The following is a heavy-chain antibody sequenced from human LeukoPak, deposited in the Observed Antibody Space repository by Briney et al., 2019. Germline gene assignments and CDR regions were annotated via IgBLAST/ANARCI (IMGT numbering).Heavy chain of an antibody. CDR3: ARFYNYYYWYMDV. V-gene: IGHV4-34*01. CDR2: MYYTGST. Sequence: SETLSLTCAVYGGSFSGYYWSWIRQPPGKGLEWIGSMYYTGSTYYNPSLKSRVTISVDTSKNHFSLKVSSVTAADTAVYYCARFYNYYYWYMDVWGKGTTVTISS. J-gene: IGHJ6*03. CDR1: GGSFSGYY. D-gene: IGHD3-10*01.